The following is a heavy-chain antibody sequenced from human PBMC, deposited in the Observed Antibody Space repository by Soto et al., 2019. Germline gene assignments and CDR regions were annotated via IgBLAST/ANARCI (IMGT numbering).Heavy chain of an antibody. CDR2: ISYDGSNK. CDR3: AKTRLSYCGGDCYFSFDF. J-gene: IGHJ4*02. D-gene: IGHD2-21*01. Sequence: GGSLRLSCAASGFTFSSYGMHWVRQAPGKGLEWVAVISYDGSNKYYADSVKGRFTISRDNSKNTLYLQMNSLRAEDTAVYYCAKTRLSYCGGDCYFSFDFWGQGTLVTVSS. V-gene: IGHV3-30*18. CDR1: GFTFSSYG.